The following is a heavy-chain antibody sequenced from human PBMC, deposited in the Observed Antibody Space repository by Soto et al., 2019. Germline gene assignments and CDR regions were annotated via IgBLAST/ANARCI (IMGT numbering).Heavy chain of an antibody. J-gene: IGHJ5*02. Sequence: QVQLQESGPGLVKPSQTLSLTCTVSGGSISSGDYYWSWIRQHPGKGLEWIGYIYYSGRTYYNPSRKSRFTISVDTSKNQCALKLSSVTAADTAVYYCARWWSGSRQGFDPWGQGTLVTVSS. CDR3: ARWWSGSRQGFDP. V-gene: IGHV4-31*03. CDR2: IYYSGRT. D-gene: IGHD3-3*01. CDR1: GGSISSGDYY.